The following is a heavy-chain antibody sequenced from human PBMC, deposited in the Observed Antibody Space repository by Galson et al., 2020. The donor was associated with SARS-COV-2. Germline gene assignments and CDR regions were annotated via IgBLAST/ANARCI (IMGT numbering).Heavy chain of an antibody. J-gene: IGHJ5*02. CDR2: VYYSGST. D-gene: IGHD1-26*01. CDR1: GGSISSGGYS. Sequence: ASETLSLTCTVSGGSISSGGYSWSWIRQPPGKGLEWIGYVYYSGSTYYNPSLKSRVTMSVDTSRNFFSLNLTSVTAADTAVYYCARGWELEYWFDPWGQGTLVTVSS. V-gene: IGHV4-30-2*01. CDR3: ARGWELEYWFDP.